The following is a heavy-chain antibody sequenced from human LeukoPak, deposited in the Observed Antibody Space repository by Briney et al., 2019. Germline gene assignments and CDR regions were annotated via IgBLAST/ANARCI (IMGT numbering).Heavy chain of an antibody. CDR2: TYHAGHI. CDR3: ASRARITMVRGAFFDY. J-gene: IGHJ4*02. Sequence: SETLSLTCGVFGGSISSENWWNWVRQPPGKGLEWIGETYHAGHINYNPSLKSRVTISMDKSKNQFSLKLSSVTAADTAVYYCASRARITMVRGAFFDYWGQGTLVTVSS. V-gene: IGHV4-4*02. CDR1: GGSISSENW. D-gene: IGHD3-10*01.